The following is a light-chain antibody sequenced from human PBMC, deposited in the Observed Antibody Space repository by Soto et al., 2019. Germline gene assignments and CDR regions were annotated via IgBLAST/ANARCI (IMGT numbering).Light chain of an antibody. CDR3: QQANSFPWT. CDR2: AAS. CDR1: QGIXXX. Sequence: DIQMTQSPSSVSASVGDRVTITXXXXQGIXXXLAWYQQKPGKAPKLLIYAASSLQSGVPSRFSGSGSGTDFTLTISSLQPEDFATYYCQQANSFPWTFGQGTKVEIK. J-gene: IGKJ1*01. V-gene: IGKV1-12*01.